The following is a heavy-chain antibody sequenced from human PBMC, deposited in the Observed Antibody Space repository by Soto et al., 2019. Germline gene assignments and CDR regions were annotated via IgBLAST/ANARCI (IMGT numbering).Heavy chain of an antibody. CDR3: AREVVARFDP. J-gene: IGHJ5*02. CDR2: MNPNSGNT. Sequence: QMQLVQSGAEVKKPGASVMVSCKASGYTFTSYDINWVRQATGQGLEGMGWMNPNSGNTGYAQKFQGRVTMTRNTSISTAYLELSSLRAEDTAVYYCAREVVARFDPWGQGTLVTVSS. CDR1: GYTFTSYD. V-gene: IGHV1-8*01. D-gene: IGHD5-12*01.